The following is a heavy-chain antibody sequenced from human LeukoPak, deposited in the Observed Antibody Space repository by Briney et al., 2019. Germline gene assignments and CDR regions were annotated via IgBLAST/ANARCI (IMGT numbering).Heavy chain of an antibody. D-gene: IGHD3-9*01. CDR2: ISASGGST. J-gene: IGHJ4*02. Sequence: GGSLRLSCAASGFSFSDYGISWVRQPPGKGLEWVSGISASGGSTYYAYSVKGRFTVSRDNSKNTLYLQMNSLRAEDMAVYYCARAVRYFDYLLGPPDYWGQGTLVTVSS. V-gene: IGHV3-23*01. CDR1: GFSFSDYG. CDR3: ARAVRYFDYLLGPPDY.